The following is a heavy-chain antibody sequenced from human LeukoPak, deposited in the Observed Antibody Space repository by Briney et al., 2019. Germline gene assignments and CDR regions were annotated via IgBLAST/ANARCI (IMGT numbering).Heavy chain of an antibody. J-gene: IGHJ4*02. V-gene: IGHV3-21*01. D-gene: IGHD2-2*02. CDR1: GFTFSSYS. CDR2: ISSSSSYI. Sequence: GGSLRLSCAASGFTFSSYSMNWVRQAPGKGLEWVSSISSSSSYIYYADSVKGRFTISRDNAKNSLYLQMNSLRAEDTAVYYRARGGYCSSTSCYKVDYWGQGTLVTVSS. CDR3: ARGGYCSSTSCYKVDY.